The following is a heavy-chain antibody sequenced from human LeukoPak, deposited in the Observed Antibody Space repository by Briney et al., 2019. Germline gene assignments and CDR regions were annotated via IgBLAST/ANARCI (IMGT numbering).Heavy chain of an antibody. CDR1: GFTFRSYA. D-gene: IGHD5-18*01. CDR2: INNSGGNT. J-gene: IGHJ4*02. Sequence: GGSLRLSCTASGFTFRSYAMSWVRQAPGKGLEWVSTINNSGGNTYYADSVKGRFTISRDNSKDTLYLQMNSLRAEDTAVYYCAPMVYTYGYLDYWGQGTLVTVSS. V-gene: IGHV3-23*01. CDR3: APMVYTYGYLDY.